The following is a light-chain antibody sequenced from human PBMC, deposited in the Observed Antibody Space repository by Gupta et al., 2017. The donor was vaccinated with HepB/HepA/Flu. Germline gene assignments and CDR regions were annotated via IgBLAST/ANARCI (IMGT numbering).Light chain of an antibody. Sequence: QSVLTQPPSVSGAPGQRVIISCTGSSSNIGAGYDVHWYQQLPGTAPKLLIYGNTNRPSGVPDRFSGSRSGTSASLDITGLQAEDEADYYCQYYDTSLSGYVFGTGTKVTVL. V-gene: IGLV1-40*01. CDR2: GNT. CDR1: SSNIGAGYD. J-gene: IGLJ1*01. CDR3: QYYDTSLSGYV.